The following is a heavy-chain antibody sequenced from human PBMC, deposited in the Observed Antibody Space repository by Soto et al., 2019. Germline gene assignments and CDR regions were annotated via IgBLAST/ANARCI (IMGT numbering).Heavy chain of an antibody. V-gene: IGHV1-18*01. CDR3: ARGGTPSDY. D-gene: IGHD3-16*01. CDR2: ISAYNGNT. J-gene: IGHJ4*02. CDR1: GYTFTNFG. Sequence: QVQLVQSGAEGKKPGASVKVSCKTSGYTFTNFGLSWVRQAPGQGLEWMGWISAYNGNTNYAQNFQGSVTMTTDTPTSTAYMALRSLRSDDTAVYYCARGGTPSDYWGKGTLVTVSS.